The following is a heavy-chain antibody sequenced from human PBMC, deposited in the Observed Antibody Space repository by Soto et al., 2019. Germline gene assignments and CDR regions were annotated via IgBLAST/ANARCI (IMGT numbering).Heavy chain of an antibody. CDR3: ARELVHGYLDL. J-gene: IGHJ5*02. CDR1: GFMFGAYW. D-gene: IGHD2-8*02. CDR2: INLDGTKT. Sequence: EVQLVEAGGGLVRPGGSLKLSCAASGFMFGAYWMHWVRQGPDKGLVFVARINLDGTKTNYADFVEGRFTISRDNAKKTLYLEINSLRGDDTAVYFCARELVHGYLDLWGQGDLVTVSS. V-gene: IGHV3-74*01.